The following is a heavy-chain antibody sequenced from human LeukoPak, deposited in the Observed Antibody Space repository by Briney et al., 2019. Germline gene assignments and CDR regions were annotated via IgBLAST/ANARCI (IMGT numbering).Heavy chain of an antibody. Sequence: GRSLRLSCAASGFTFSSYGMHWVRQAPGKGLEWVAVISYDGSNKYYADSVKGRFTISRDNSKNTLYLQMNSLRAEDTAVYYCAKDSAAAHWGQGTLVTVSS. J-gene: IGHJ4*02. D-gene: IGHD2-15*01. V-gene: IGHV3-30*18. CDR2: ISYDGSNK. CDR1: GFTFSSYG. CDR3: AKDSAAAH.